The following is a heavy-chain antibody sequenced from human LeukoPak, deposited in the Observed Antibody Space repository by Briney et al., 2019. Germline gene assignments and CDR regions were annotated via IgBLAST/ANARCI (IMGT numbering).Heavy chain of an antibody. V-gene: IGHV1-18*01. J-gene: IGHJ5*02. CDR2: ISGYNGNT. Sequence: GASVKVSCKTSGYTFSNYGLNWVRQAPGQGLEWMGWISGYNGNTLYAQKFQGRVTMTTDTSTSTAYMELRSLRSDDTAVYYCLRIGLSSTSCYGNSVDPWGQGTLVTVSS. CDR3: LRIGLSSTSCYGNSVDP. CDR1: GYTFSNYG. D-gene: IGHD2-2*01.